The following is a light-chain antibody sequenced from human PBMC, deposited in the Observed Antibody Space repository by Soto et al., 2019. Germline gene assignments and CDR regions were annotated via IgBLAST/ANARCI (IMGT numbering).Light chain of an antibody. CDR1: SSNIESSY. Sequence: QSGLTQPPSASGTPGQRVTISCSGSSSNIESSYVYWHQQVPGTAPKLLIYRNDQRPSGVPDRFSGSKSGTSASLAISGLRSEDEADYYCAAWDGSLRTVVFGGGTKLTVL. CDR3: AAWDGSLRTVV. CDR2: RND. J-gene: IGLJ2*01. V-gene: IGLV1-47*01.